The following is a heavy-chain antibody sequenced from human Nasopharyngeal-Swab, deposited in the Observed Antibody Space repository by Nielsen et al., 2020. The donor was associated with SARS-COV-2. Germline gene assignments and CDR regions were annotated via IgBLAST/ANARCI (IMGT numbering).Heavy chain of an antibody. CDR3: TTDRGITERPLFDF. D-gene: IGHD1-14*01. Sequence: GESLKISCAASGFTFTNAWMGWVRQAPGKGLEWVGRIKSKSDGGTTDYAAPVKGRFSISRDDSRNTIYVQMNTLQTEGTAVYYCTTDRGITERPLFDFWGQGTLVTVSS. V-gene: IGHV3-15*01. CDR1: GFTFTNAW. J-gene: IGHJ4*02. CDR2: IKSKSDGGTT.